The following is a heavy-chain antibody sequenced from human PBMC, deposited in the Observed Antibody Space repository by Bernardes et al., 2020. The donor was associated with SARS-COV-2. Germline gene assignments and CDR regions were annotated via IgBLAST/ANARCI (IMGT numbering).Heavy chain of an antibody. CDR3: ARDDIVVVPAANEMGYYGMDV. V-gene: IGHV1-69*13. D-gene: IGHD2-2*01. Sequence: SVKVSCKASGGTFSSYAISWVRQAPGQGLEWMGRIIPIFGTANYAQKFQGRVTITADESTSTAYMELSSLRSEDTAVYYCARDDIVVVPAANEMGYYGMDVWGQGTTVTVSS. CDR2: IIPIFGTA. CDR1: GGTFSSYA. J-gene: IGHJ6*02.